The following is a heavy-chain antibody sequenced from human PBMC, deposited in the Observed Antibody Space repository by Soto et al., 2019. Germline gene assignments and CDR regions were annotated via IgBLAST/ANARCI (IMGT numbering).Heavy chain of an antibody. D-gene: IGHD3-22*01. CDR1: GGSISSSSYY. J-gene: IGHJ5*02. Sequence: PSETLSLTCTVSGGSISSSSYYWGWIRQPPGKGLEWIGSIYYSGSTYYNPSLKSRVTISVDTSKNQFSLKLSSVTAADTAVYYRARRTYYYDSSGYYYPWGQGTLVTVSS. V-gene: IGHV4-39*01. CDR2: IYYSGST. CDR3: ARRTYYYDSSGYYYP.